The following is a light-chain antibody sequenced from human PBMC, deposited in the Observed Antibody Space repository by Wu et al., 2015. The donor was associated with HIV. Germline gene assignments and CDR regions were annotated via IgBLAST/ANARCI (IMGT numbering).Light chain of an antibody. CDR1: QNVGNH. CDR2: GAS. J-gene: IGKJ1*01. Sequence: EIVMTQSPATLSVSPGERVTLSCRASQNVGNHLAWYQQKPGHPPRVLIYGASNRATGIPARFSGSGSGTDFTLTISSLEPEDFAVYYCQQYGSSPTFGQGTKVEIK. CDR3: QQYGSSPT. V-gene: IGKV3D-15*02.